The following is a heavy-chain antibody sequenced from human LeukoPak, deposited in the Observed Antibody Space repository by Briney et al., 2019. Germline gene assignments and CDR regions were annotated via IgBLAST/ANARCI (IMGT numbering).Heavy chain of an antibody. Sequence: LETLSLTCTVSRGSISSYYWSWIRQPPGKGLEWIGYIYYSGSTNYNPSLKSRVNISIDTSKNQFSLKLSSVTAADTALYYCARHGDLLRTTVVNRHFDYWGQGTLVTVSS. CDR2: IYYSGST. CDR1: RGSISSYY. V-gene: IGHV4-59*08. J-gene: IGHJ4*02. CDR3: ARHGDLLRTTVVNRHFDY. D-gene: IGHD4-23*01.